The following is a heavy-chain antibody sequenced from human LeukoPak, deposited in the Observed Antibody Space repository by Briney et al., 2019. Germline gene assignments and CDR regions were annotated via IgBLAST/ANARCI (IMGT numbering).Heavy chain of an antibody. D-gene: IGHD3-22*01. CDR3: ARVPHYDSSGYPLSEDY. CDR1: GYTFTSYD. V-gene: IGHV1-8*01. Sequence: ASVKVSCKASGYTFTSYDINWVRQATGQGLEWMGWMNPNSGNTGYAQKFQGRVTMTRNTSISTAYMGLSSLRSEDTAVYYCARVPHYDSSGYPLSEDYWGQGTLVTVSS. CDR2: MNPNSGNT. J-gene: IGHJ4*02.